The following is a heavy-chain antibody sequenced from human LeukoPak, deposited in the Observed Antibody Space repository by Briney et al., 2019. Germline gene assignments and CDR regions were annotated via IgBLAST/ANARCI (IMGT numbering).Heavy chain of an antibody. D-gene: IGHD3/OR15-3a*01. CDR3: ARVSPRGDFWTALPPLLGP. J-gene: IGHJ5*02. V-gene: IGHV4-59*01. Sequence: SETLSLTCTVSSDSFSDYSWSWIRQPPGKGLEWIGFIDYRGSTNYNPSLKSRLTISRDTPKSQFPLLPTSVTTAATALYYCARVSPRGDFWTALPPLLGPWGQGIRVNGSS. CDR2: IDYRGST. CDR1: SDSFSDYS.